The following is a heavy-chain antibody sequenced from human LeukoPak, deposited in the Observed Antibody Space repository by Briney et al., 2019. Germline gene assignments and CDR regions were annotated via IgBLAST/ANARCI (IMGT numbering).Heavy chain of an antibody. D-gene: IGHD3-22*01. CDR3: ARYYYDSSGYYGTYDY. J-gene: IGHJ4*02. CDR2: INSDGSST. Sequence: GGSLRLSCAASGFTFSSYWMHWVRQAPGKGLVWVSRINSDGSSTSYADSVKGRFTISRDNAKNTLYLQMNSLRADDTAVYYCARYYYDSSGYYGTYDYWGQGTLVTVSS. V-gene: IGHV3-74*01. CDR1: GFTFSSYW.